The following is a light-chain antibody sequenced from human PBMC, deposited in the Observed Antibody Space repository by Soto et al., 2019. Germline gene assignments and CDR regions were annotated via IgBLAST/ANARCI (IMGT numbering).Light chain of an antibody. V-gene: IGLV4-69*01. J-gene: IGLJ2*01. CDR3: QMRGTGIVV. CDR2: VNSDGSH. Sequence: QLVLTQSPSASASLGASVKLTCTLSSAHSSYAIAWHQQQPEKGPRYLMKVNSDGSHNKGDEIPDRFSGSSSGAERYLIISSLQPEDEADYYCQMRGTGIVVFGGGTKLTVL. CDR1: SAHSSYA.